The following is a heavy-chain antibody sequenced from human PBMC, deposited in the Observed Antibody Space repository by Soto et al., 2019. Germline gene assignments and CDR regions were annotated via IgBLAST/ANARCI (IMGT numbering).Heavy chain of an antibody. D-gene: IGHD3-22*01. CDR3: ARYYDSSGYNQNGAFDI. CDR1: GFTVSSNY. V-gene: IGHV3-53*01. CDR2: IYSGGST. J-gene: IGHJ3*02. Sequence: GGSLRLSCAASGFTVSSNYMSWVRQAPGKGLEWVSVIYSGGSTYYADSVKGRFTISRDNSKNTLYLQMNSLRAEDTAVYYCARYYDSSGYNQNGAFDIWGQGTMVTVSS.